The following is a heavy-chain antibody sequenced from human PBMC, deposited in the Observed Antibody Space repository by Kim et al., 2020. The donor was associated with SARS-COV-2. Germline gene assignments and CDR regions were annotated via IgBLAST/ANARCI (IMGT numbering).Heavy chain of an antibody. D-gene: IGHD3-22*01. Sequence: SETLSLTCTVSGGSISSGGYYWSWIRQHPGKGLEWIGYIYYSGSTYYNPSLKSLVTISVDTSKNQFSLKLSSVTAADTAVYYCARGQGLITMIVVVVGAFDYWGQGTLVTVSS. V-gene: IGHV4-31*01. J-gene: IGHJ4*02. CDR3: ARGQGLITMIVVVVGAFDY. CDR2: IYYSGST. CDR1: GGSISSGGYY.